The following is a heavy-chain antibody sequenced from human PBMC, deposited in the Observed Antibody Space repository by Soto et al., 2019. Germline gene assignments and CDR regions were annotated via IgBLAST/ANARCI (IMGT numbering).Heavy chain of an antibody. V-gene: IGHV1-18*01. D-gene: IGHD1-1*01. Sequence: QVHLVQSGAEVKKPGASVKVSCKASGYTFNSYGITWVRQAPGQGLEWMGWISAHNGNTDYAQKLPGRVIVTRDNSTSTAYMELRSMRSDATAVYYCARGRYGDYWGQGALVTVSS. J-gene: IGHJ4*02. CDR1: GYTFNSYG. CDR2: ISAHNGNT. CDR3: ARGRYGDY.